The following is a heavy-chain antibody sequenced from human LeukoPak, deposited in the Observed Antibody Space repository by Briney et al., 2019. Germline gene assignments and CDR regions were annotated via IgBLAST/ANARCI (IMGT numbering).Heavy chain of an antibody. J-gene: IGHJ4*02. Sequence: GGSLRLSCAASGFSFSSYGMYWVRQAPGKGLEWVAFIRHDGSIKLYADSVKGRFTISRDTSKNTLYLQMNSLRAEDTAVYYCARDIGDCTSGTCYSDYLDYWGQGTLVTVSS. CDR2: IRHDGSIK. V-gene: IGHV3-30*02. CDR3: ARDIGDCTSGTCYSDYLDY. D-gene: IGHD2-15*01. CDR1: GFSFSSYG.